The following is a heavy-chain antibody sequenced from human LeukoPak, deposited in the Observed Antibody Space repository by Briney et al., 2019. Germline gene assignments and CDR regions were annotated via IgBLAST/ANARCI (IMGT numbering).Heavy chain of an antibody. CDR2: IYYTGSS. Sequence: SETLSLTCSVSGGSIRSSDDYWGFVRQTPGKGLEWMGSIYYTGSSHYNPSLKSRATISVDTSKNQFSLKLTSVTAADAAVYYCTRAASSGPLFTYHMDVWGKGTTVTVSS. V-gene: IGHV4-39*07. CDR1: GGSIRSSDDY. J-gene: IGHJ6*03. D-gene: IGHD3-22*01. CDR3: TRAASSGPLFTYHMDV.